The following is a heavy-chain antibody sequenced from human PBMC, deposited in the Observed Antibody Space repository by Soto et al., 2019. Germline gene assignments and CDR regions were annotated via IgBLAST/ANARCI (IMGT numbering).Heavy chain of an antibody. D-gene: IGHD6-6*01. V-gene: IGHV2-26*01. J-gene: IGHJ2*01. CDR2: IFSNDAK. Sequence: QVTLKESGPVLVKPTETLTLTCTVSGFSLSNARMGVSWIRQPPGKALEWLAHIFSNDAKSYSTSLKSRLTIPTDTTKSQVALTMTNMDPVATGKSYSARSPPPPPRPKPPWFFDLWSRGTLVTVSS. CDR3: ARSPPPPPRPKPPWFFDL. CDR1: GFSLSNARMG.